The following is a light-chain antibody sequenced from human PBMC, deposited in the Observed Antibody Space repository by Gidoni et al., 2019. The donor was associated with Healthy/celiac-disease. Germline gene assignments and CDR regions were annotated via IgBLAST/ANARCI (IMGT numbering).Light chain of an antibody. CDR1: QSISSW. V-gene: IGKV1-5*03. Sequence: DIQMTQSPSTLSASVGDRVTITCRASQSISSWLAWYQQKPWKAPKLLIYKASSLESGVPSRFIGSGSGTEFTLTISSLHPDDFATYYCQQLRTFGQGTKVEIK. CDR2: KAS. CDR3: QQLRT. J-gene: IGKJ1*01.